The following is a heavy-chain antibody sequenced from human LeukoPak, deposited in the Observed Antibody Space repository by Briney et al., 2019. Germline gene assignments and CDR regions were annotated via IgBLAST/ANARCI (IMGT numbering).Heavy chain of an antibody. D-gene: IGHD3-22*01. CDR1: GGSISSGSYY. CDR3: ARIGGYYDSSGYYTYFDY. J-gene: IGHJ4*02. CDR2: IYTSGST. Sequence: PSETLSLTCTVSGGSISSGSYYWSWLRQPAGKGLEWIGRIYTSGSTNYNPSLKSRVTISVDTSKNQFSLKLSSVTAADTAVYYCARIGGYYDSSGYYTYFDYWGQGTLVTVSS. V-gene: IGHV4-61*02.